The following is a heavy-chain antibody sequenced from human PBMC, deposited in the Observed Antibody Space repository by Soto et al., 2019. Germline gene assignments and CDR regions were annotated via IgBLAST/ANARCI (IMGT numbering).Heavy chain of an antibody. D-gene: IGHD3-10*01. V-gene: IGHV1-46*01. CDR3: ARGGGVMVRGVIIDY. Sequence: ASVKVSCKASGYTFTSYYMHWVRQAPGQGLEWMGIINPSGGSTSYAQKFQGRVTMTRDTSTSTVYMELSSLRSEDTAVYYCARGGGVMVRGVIIDYWGQGTLVTVSS. CDR2: INPSGGST. CDR1: GYTFTSYY. J-gene: IGHJ4*02.